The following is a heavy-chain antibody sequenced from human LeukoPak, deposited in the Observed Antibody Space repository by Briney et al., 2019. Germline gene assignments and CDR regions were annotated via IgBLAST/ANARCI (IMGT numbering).Heavy chain of an antibody. Sequence: SVKVSCKASGGTFSSYAISWMPQAPGQGLEWMGRIIPIFGTANYAQKFQGRVTITTDESTSTAYMELSSLRSEDTAVYYCARRSAYGSGSYYVDYWGQGTLVTVSS. CDR2: IIPIFGTA. J-gene: IGHJ4*02. CDR3: ARRSAYGSGSYYVDY. D-gene: IGHD3-10*01. V-gene: IGHV1-69*05. CDR1: GGTFSSYA.